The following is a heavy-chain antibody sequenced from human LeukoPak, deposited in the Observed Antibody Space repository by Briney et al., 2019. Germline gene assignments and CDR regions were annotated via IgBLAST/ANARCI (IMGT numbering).Heavy chain of an antibody. D-gene: IGHD2-15*01. J-gene: IGHJ4*02. CDR3: ARDFVVGAPFDY. Sequence: GASVKVSCKASGYTFTSYDMHWVRQAPGQGLEWMGIINPSGGSTSYAQKFQGRVTMTRDMSTSTVYMELSSLRSEDTAVYYCARDFVVGAPFDYWGQGTLVTVSS. CDR2: INPSGGST. CDR1: GYTFTSYD. V-gene: IGHV1-46*01.